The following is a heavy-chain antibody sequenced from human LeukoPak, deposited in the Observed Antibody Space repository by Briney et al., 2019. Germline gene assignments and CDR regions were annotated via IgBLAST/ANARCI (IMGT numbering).Heavy chain of an antibody. Sequence: GGSLRLSCAASGFTFSSYGMHWVRQAPGKGLEWVAFIRYDGSNKYYADSVKGRFTISRDNSKNTLYLQMNSLRAEDTAVYYCAKDLGVAARPGYFDYWGQGTLVTGSS. V-gene: IGHV3-30*02. CDR2: IRYDGSNK. D-gene: IGHD6-6*01. J-gene: IGHJ4*02. CDR3: AKDLGVAARPGYFDY. CDR1: GFTFSSYG.